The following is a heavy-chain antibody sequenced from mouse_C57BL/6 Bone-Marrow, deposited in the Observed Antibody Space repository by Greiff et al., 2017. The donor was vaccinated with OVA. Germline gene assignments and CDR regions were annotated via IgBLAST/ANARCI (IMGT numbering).Heavy chain of an antibody. J-gene: IGHJ1*03. Sequence: VQLQQSGPGLVQPSQSLSITCTVSGFSLTSYGVHWVRQSPGKGLEWLGVIWSGGSTDYNAAFISRLSISKDNSKSQVFFKMNSLQADDTAIYYCARKGTTTVVSHWYFDVWGTGTTVTVSS. V-gene: IGHV2-2*01. CDR3: ARKGTTTVVSHWYFDV. CDR1: GFSLTSYG. D-gene: IGHD1-1*01. CDR2: IWSGGST.